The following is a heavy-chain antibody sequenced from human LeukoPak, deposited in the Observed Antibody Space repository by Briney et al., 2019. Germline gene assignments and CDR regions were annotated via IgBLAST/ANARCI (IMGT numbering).Heavy chain of an antibody. CDR2: VSYDGSNE. V-gene: IGHV3-30*18. J-gene: IGHJ2*01. D-gene: IGHD6-19*01. CDR1: GFTFSSYA. Sequence: GGSLRLSCAASGFTFSSYAMSWVRQAPGKGLEWVTVVSYDGSNEHYAESVKGRFTISRDNSKNTLYLQMNSLRAEDTAVYYCAKVAVAGWRYWYFDLWGRGTLVTVSS. CDR3: AKVAVAGWRYWYFDL.